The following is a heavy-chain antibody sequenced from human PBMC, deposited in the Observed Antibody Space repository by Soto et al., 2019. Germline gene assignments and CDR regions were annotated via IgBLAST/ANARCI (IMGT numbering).Heavy chain of an antibody. Sequence: GGSLRLSCAASGFTFSSYSMNWVRQAPGKGLEWVSYISSSSSTIYYADSVKGRFTISRDNAKNSLYLQMNSLRAEDTAVYYCAREGITIFGVVIIGLDYWGQGTLVTVSS. CDR1: GFTFSSYS. D-gene: IGHD3-3*01. CDR3: AREGITIFGVVIIGLDY. V-gene: IGHV3-48*01. CDR2: ISSSSSTI. J-gene: IGHJ4*02.